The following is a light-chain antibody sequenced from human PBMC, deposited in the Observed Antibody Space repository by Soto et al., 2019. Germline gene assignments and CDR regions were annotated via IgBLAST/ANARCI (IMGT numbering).Light chain of an antibody. CDR3: QQYGSSPIT. Sequence: EIVFTQCPATLSLSPGERVTLSCRASQSVSSNYLAWYRQKPGQAPRLLIYGASSRATGIPDRFSGSGSGTDFTLTISRLEPEDFAVYYCQQYGSSPITFGQGTRLEIK. CDR1: QSVSSNY. J-gene: IGKJ5*01. V-gene: IGKV3-20*01. CDR2: GAS.